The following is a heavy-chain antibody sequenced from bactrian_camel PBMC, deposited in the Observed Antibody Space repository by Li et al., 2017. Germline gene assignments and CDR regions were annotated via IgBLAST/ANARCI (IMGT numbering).Heavy chain of an antibody. CDR1: GYTDSRYS. CDR2: IDSNGRT. V-gene: IGHV3S53*01. CDR3: TKDSLEISGTWLLLADFAY. D-gene: IGHD7*01. J-gene: IGHJ6*01. Sequence: HVQLVESGGGSVQSGGSLRLSCTASGYTDSRYSMGWFRQAPGKEREGVAAIDSNGRTSYADSVKGRFTFSQDNAKNTLYLQMNSLKPEDTAMYYCTKDSLEISGTWLLLADFAYWGQGTQVTVS.